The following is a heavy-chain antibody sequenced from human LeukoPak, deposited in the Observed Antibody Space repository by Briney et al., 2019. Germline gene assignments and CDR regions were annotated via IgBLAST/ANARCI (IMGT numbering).Heavy chain of an antibody. J-gene: IGHJ4*02. CDR1: GGSFSGYY. V-gene: IGHV4-34*01. D-gene: IGHD4-11*01. CDR2: INHSGST. CDR3: ARGATLTTPKYYFDY. Sequence: PSETLSLTCAVYGGSFSGYYWSWIRQPPGKGLEWIGEINHSGSTNYNPSLKSRVTISVDTSKNQLSLKLSSVTAADTAVYYCARGATLTTPKYYFDYWGQGALVTVSS.